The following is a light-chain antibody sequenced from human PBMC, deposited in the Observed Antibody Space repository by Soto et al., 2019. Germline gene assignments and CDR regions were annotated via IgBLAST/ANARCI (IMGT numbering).Light chain of an antibody. J-gene: IGKJ2*01. V-gene: IGKV3-20*01. CDR2: GAS. CDR1: QSVSSSY. Sequence: EIVLTQSPVTLSLSPGERATLYCRASQSVSSSYLAWYQQKPGQAPRLLIYGASSRATGIPDRFSGSGSGTDFTMTISSLVPEDFAVYYCQQYGSSLHTFGQGTKLEIK. CDR3: QQYGSSLHT.